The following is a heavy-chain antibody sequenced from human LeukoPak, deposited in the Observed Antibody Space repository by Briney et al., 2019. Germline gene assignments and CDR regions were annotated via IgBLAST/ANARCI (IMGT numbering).Heavy chain of an antibody. D-gene: IGHD2-2*03. V-gene: IGHV3-7*03. CDR3: AKDSHWILFDD. J-gene: IGHJ4*02. Sequence: GGSLRLSCAASEFTFFTYWMTWVRQAPGKGLEWVANIKQDGSEKYYVDSVKGRFTISRDNSKNTLYLQMNSLRDEDTAVYYCAKDSHWILFDDWGQGTLVTVSS. CDR2: IKQDGSEK. CDR1: EFTFFTYW.